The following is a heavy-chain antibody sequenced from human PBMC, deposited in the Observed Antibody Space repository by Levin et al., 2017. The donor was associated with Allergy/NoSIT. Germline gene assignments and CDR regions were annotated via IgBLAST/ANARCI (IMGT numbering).Heavy chain of an antibody. Sequence: GGSLRLSCAASGFTFSNYDMNWVRQAPGKGLEWVSSITSGLNYIYYADSVKGRFTISRDNAKKSLYLQMNSLRAEDTAVYYCAREQAVAGWGDYFDYWGQGTLVTVSS. V-gene: IGHV3-21*01. CDR2: ITSGLNYI. D-gene: IGHD6-19*01. CDR3: AREQAVAGWGDYFDY. J-gene: IGHJ4*02. CDR1: GFTFSNYD.